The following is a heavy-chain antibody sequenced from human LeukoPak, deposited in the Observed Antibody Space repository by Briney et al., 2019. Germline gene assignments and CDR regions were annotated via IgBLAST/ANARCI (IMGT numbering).Heavy chain of an antibody. Sequence: GGSQRLSCAASGFTFSSYSMNWDRQAPGKGLEWVSSISSSSSYIYYADSVKGRFTISRDNAKNSLYLQMNSLRAEDTAVYYCARDRVAATQPYYYYYGMDVWGQGTTVTVSS. V-gene: IGHV3-21*01. J-gene: IGHJ6*02. CDR1: GFTFSSYS. CDR3: ARDRVAATQPYYYYYGMDV. CDR2: ISSSSSYI. D-gene: IGHD2-15*01.